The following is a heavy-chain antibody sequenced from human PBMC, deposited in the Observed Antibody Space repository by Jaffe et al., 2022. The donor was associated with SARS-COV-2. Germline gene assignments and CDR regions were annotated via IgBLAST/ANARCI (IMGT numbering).Heavy chain of an antibody. CDR3: AREGASEDWSYYYYYGMDV. V-gene: IGHV3-48*02. Sequence: EVQLVESGGGLVQPGGSLRLSCAASGFTFSSYSMNWVRQAPGKGLEWVSYISSSSSTIYYADSVKGRFTISRDNAKNSLYLQMNSLRDEDTAVYYCAREGASEDWSYYYYYGMDVWGQGTTVTVSS. J-gene: IGHJ6*02. CDR1: GFTFSSYS. CDR2: ISSSSSTI. D-gene: IGHD1-26*01.